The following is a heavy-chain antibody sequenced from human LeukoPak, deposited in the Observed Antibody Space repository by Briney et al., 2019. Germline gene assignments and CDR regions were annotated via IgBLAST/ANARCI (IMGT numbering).Heavy chain of an antibody. CDR2: ISAYNGNT. Sequence: ASVKVSCKASGYTFTSYGISWVRQAPGQGLEWTGWISAYNGNTNYAQKLQGRVTMTTDTSTSTAYMELRSLRSDDTAVYYCVRTLGYCSSTSCPEYFDLWGRGTLVTVSS. V-gene: IGHV1-18*01. CDR3: VRTLGYCSSTSCPEYFDL. CDR1: GYTFTSYG. D-gene: IGHD2-2*01. J-gene: IGHJ2*01.